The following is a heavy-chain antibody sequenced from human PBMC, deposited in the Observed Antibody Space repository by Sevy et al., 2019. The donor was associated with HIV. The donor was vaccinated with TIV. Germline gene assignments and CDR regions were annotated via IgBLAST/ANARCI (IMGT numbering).Heavy chain of an antibody. V-gene: IGHV6-1*01. J-gene: IGHJ4*02. CDR2: TYYRSQWYY. CDR3: ARDLWFGELSSDWFDY. D-gene: IGHD3-10*01. CDR1: GDSVSSNSAA. Sequence: SQTLSLTCVISGDSVSSNSAAWNWIRQSPSRGLEWLGRTYYRSQWYYDYAVSVKSRITINPDTSKNQFSLHLNSVTPEDTAMYYCARDLWFGELSSDWFDYWGQGILVTVSS.